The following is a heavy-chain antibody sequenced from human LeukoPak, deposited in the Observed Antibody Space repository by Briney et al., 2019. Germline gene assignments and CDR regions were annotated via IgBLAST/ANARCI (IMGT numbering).Heavy chain of an antibody. V-gene: IGHV3-21*01. CDR1: GFTYRRIS. J-gene: IGHJ4*02. Sequence: PGGSLRLSSTASGFTYRRISPPRVRQAPGKGLEWVSTIRSNGDTAYNADSVKGRFTISRDNAKNSLYLQMNSLRAEDTAVYYCARDNSVVVTANYGDWGPGTLVTVSS. CDR2: IRSNGDTA. D-gene: IGHD2-21*02. CDR3: ARDNSVVVTANYGD.